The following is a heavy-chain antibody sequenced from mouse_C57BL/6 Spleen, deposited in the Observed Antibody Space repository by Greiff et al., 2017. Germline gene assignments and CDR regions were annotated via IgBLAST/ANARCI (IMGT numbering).Heavy chain of an antibody. V-gene: IGHV1-69*01. D-gene: IGHD2-3*01. J-gene: IGHJ1*03. CDR2: IDPSDSYT. CDR3: ARSRDGHYVWYFDV. Sequence: QVQLQQPGAELVMPGASVKLSCKASGYTFTSYWMHWVKQRPGQGLEWIGEIDPSDSYTNYNQKFKGKSTLPVDKSSSTAYMQLSSLTSEDSAVYYCARSRDGHYVWYFDVWGTGTTVTVSS. CDR1: GYTFTSYW.